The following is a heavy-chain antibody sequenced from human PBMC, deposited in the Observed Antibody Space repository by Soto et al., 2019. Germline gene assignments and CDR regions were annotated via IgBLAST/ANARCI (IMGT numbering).Heavy chain of an antibody. V-gene: IGHV1-3*01. Sequence: ASVKVSCKASGYTFTSYAMHWVRQAPGQRLEWMGWINAGNGNTKYSQKFQGRVTITRDTSASTAYMELSSLRSEDTAVYYCARDHHFVGWSPSYYYVMDVWGQGTTVTVYS. CDR1: GYTFTSYA. CDR3: ARDHHFVGWSPSYYYVMDV. D-gene: IGHD6-19*01. CDR2: INAGNGNT. J-gene: IGHJ6*02.